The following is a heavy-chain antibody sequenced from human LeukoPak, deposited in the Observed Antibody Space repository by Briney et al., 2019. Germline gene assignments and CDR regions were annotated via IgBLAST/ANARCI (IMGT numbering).Heavy chain of an antibody. CDR3: ARDWEAHDYGDNYFDY. V-gene: IGHV1-18*04. D-gene: IGHD4-17*01. CDR1: GYTFTSYG. J-gene: IGHJ4*02. CDR2: ISAYNGNT. Sequence: ASVKVSCKASGYTFTSYGISWVRQAPGQGLEWMGWISAYNGNTNYAQKLQGRVTMTTDTSTSTAYMEMRSLRSDVTAVYYCARDWEAHDYGDNYFDYWGQGTLVTVSS.